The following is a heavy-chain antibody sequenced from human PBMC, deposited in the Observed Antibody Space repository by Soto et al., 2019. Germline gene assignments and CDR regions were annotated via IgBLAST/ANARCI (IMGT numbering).Heavy chain of an antibody. CDR3: ARVSTYYFDSSGSYTSDY. Sequence: SETLSLTCTVSGASVGSGSFYWSWIRQPPGKGLEWIGYVFFSGSTNYNPSLKSRVTISIDASKNQFSLKLISVTAADTAVYYCARVSTYYFDSSGSYTSDYWGQGTLVTVSS. D-gene: IGHD3-22*01. V-gene: IGHV4-61*01. CDR2: VFFSGST. J-gene: IGHJ4*02. CDR1: GASVGSGSFY.